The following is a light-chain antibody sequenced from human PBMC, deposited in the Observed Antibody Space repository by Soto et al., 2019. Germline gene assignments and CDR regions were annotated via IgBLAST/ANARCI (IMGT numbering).Light chain of an antibody. V-gene: IGKV4-1*01. CDR2: WAS. CDR1: QTVLHGSNY. CDR3: QQYYTTPVT. J-gene: IGKJ1*01. Sequence: DIVMTQSPDSLAVSLGERATINCKSSQTVLHGSNYLAWYQQKPGQPPKLLIYWASTRESGVPERFSGSGSGPDFTLTISRLQAEDVAVYYCQQYYTTPVTFGQGTKVEIK.